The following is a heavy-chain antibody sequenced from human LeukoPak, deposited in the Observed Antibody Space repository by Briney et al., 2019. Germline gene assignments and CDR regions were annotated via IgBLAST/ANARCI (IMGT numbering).Heavy chain of an antibody. D-gene: IGHD3-22*01. CDR1: GFTFSSYS. V-gene: IGHV3-21*01. CDR3: ARDLRSYYDSGDY. CDR2: ISSSSSYI. Sequence: PGGSLRLSCAASGFTFSSYSMTWVRQAPGKGLEWVSSISSSSSYIYYADSVKGRFTISRDNAKNSLYLQMNSLRDEDTAVYYCARDLRSYYDSGDYWGQGTLVTVSS. J-gene: IGHJ4*02.